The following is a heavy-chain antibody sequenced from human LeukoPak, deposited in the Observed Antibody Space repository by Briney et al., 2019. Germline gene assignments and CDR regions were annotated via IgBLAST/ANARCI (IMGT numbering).Heavy chain of an antibody. J-gene: IGHJ6*04. CDR3: AELGITMIGGV. V-gene: IGHV3-48*03. CDR2: ISSSGLSI. CDR1: GFIFNNYE. Sequence: GGSLRPSCAASGFIFNNYEMNWVRQAPGKGLEWVSFISSSGLSIYYADSVRGRLTISRDNAKNSLCLQMNSLRAEDTAVYYCAELGITMIGGVWGKGTTVTISS. D-gene: IGHD3-10*02.